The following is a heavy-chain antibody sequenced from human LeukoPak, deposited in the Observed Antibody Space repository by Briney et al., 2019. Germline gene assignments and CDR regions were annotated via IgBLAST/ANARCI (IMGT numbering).Heavy chain of an antibody. CDR3: ANAVTMVRGVPRY. D-gene: IGHD3-10*01. CDR2: ISGSGGST. J-gene: IGHJ4*02. V-gene: IGHV3-23*01. Sequence: GGSLRLSCAASGFTFSTYLMHWVRQAPGKGLEWVSLISGSGGSTNYADSVKGRFTISRDNSKNTLYLQMNSLRAEDTAVYYCANAVTMVRGVPRYWGQGTLVTVSS. CDR1: GFTFSTYL.